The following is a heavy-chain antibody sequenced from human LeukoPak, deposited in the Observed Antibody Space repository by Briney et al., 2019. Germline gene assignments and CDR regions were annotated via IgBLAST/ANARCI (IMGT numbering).Heavy chain of an antibody. V-gene: IGHV3-64D*06. CDR2: ISSNGGST. CDR1: GFTFSSYA. D-gene: IGHD4-17*01. J-gene: IGHJ4*02. CDR3: VKDPMTTMTPHFDY. Sequence: GGSLRLSCSASGFTFSSYAMEWVRQVPGKGLEYVSGISSNGGSTYYADSVKGRFTISRDNSKNTLYLQMSSLRAEDTAVYYCVKDPMTTMTPHFDYWGQGTLVTVSS.